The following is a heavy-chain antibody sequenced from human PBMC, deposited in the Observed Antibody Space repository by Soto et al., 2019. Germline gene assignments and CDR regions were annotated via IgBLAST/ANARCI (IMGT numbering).Heavy chain of an antibody. CDR3: ARARWYDAFDV. Sequence: DTRSLTCAVSGFFISSGNYWGWIRKPPGKGLEWIGSIFHGGNTYYNPSLKSRVTISVDMSKNQFSLKLNSVTAADTAVYYCARARWYDAFDVWGQGTVVTVSS. CDR2: IFHGGNT. D-gene: IGHD2-15*01. J-gene: IGHJ3*01. V-gene: IGHV4-38-2*01. CDR1: GFFISSGNY.